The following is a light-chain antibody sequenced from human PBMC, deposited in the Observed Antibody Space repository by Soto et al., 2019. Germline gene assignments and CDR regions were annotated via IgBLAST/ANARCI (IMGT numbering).Light chain of an antibody. CDR3: QSYDSSLSGRGYV. CDR1: SSNIGAGYD. V-gene: IGLV1-40*01. CDR2: GNS. J-gene: IGLJ1*01. Sequence: QSVLTQPPSVSGAPGQRVTISCTGSSSNIGAGYDVHWYQRLPGTAPKLLIYGNSNRPSGVPDRFSGSKSGTSASLAITGLQAEDEADYYCQSYDSSLSGRGYVFGTGTKVTVL.